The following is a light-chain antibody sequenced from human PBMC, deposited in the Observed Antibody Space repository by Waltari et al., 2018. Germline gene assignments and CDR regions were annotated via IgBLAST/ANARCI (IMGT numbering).Light chain of an antibody. J-gene: IGLJ3*02. V-gene: IGLV1-44*01. CDR1: RSNIGSNS. Sequence: QSVLTQPPSASGTPGQRVAISCSGTRSNIGSNSVHWYQQLPGTAPKLLTHSNNQRPSGVPDRFSGSKSGTSASLAIIGLQSEDEAHYYCAAWDASLNGWVFGGGTKLTVL. CDR3: AAWDASLNGWV. CDR2: SNN.